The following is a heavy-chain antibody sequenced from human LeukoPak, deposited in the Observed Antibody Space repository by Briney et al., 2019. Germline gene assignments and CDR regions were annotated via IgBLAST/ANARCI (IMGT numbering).Heavy chain of an antibody. CDR2: INPSGGTT. V-gene: IGHV1-46*01. Sequence: GASVKVSCKASGYTFTSYYMHWVRQAPGQGLEWMGIINPSGGTTSYAQKFQGRVTMTRDMSTSTVNMELSSLRSEDTAVYYCARGHFYDLLTGQHHDSFDIWGQGTMVTVSS. CDR1: GYTFTSYY. CDR3: ARGHFYDLLTGQHHDSFDI. D-gene: IGHD3-9*01. J-gene: IGHJ3*02.